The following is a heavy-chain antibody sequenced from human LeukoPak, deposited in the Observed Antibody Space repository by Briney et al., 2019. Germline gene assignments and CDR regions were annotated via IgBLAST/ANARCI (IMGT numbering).Heavy chain of an antibody. CDR2: ISVYKGDT. V-gene: IGHV1-18*01. D-gene: IGHD4-17*01. J-gene: IGHJ4*02. CDR1: GYTFTNFG. CDR3: AAGIDDYGDFDY. Sequence: VASVKVSCKASGYTFTNFGITWVRQAPGQGLEWMGWISVYKGDTIYAQKLQGRVTITRDMSTSTAYMELSSLRSEDTAVYYCAAGIDDYGDFDYWGQGTLVTVSS.